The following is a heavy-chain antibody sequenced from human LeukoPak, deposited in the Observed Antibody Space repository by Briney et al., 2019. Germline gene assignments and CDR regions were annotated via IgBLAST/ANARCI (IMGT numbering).Heavy chain of an antibody. CDR3: ASSRGYSDYDSDY. CDR1: GFTFITYA. Sequence: GGSLRLSCAASGFTFITYAMHRVCQGPGKGVEWGADISDDGSNKYYADSVKGRFTISRDNSKNTLYLQMNSLRPEDAAVYFCASSRGYSDYDSDYWGQGTLVTVSS. V-gene: IGHV3-30*04. CDR2: ISDDGSNK. J-gene: IGHJ4*02. D-gene: IGHD5-12*01.